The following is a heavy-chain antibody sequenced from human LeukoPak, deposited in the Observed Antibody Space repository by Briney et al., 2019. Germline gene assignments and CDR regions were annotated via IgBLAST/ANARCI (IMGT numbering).Heavy chain of an antibody. CDR3: AREYSSGWSPFN. D-gene: IGHD6-19*01. J-gene: IGHJ4*02. CDR2: IWYDGSNK. Sequence: PGGSLRLSCAVSGFTFSSYAMSWVRQAPGKGLEWVAVIWYDGSNKYYADSVKGRFTISRDNSKNTLYLQMNSLRAEDTAVYYCAREYSSGWSPFNWGQGTLVTVSS. V-gene: IGHV3-33*08. CDR1: GFTFSSYA.